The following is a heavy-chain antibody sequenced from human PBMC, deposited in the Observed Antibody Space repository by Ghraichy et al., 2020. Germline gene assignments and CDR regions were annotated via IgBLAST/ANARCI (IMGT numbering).Heavy chain of an antibody. CDR2: IYHSGSA. V-gene: IGHV4-4*02. CDR1: GGSISSSTW. J-gene: IGHJ4*02. Sequence: SETLSLTCAVSGGSISSSTWWSWVRQPPGKGLEWIGEIYHSGSASYSPSLKSQVTISVDKSKNQFSLKLNSVTAADTAVYYCANFRRDGYNIDYWGQGTLVTVSS. CDR3: ANFRRDGYNIDY. D-gene: IGHD5-24*01.